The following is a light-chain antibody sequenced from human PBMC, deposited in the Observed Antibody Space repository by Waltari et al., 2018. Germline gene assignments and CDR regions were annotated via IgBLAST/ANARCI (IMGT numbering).Light chain of an antibody. Sequence: EIVMTQSPATLSVSPGEGVTLSCRASRNVTNVLAWYQQKPGQAPRLLMYDASTRAAGIPARFSGSESGTEFTLTINSLQSEDFAVYFCQQYYNWPLTFGPGTKVDIK. J-gene: IGKJ3*01. V-gene: IGKV3-15*01. CDR3: QQYYNWPLT. CDR2: DAS. CDR1: RNVTNV.